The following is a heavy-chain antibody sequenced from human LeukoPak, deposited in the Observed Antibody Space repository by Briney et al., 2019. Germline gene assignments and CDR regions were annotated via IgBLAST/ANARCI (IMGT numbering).Heavy chain of an antibody. CDR2: ISGSGGSI. CDR3: AKDRDSSGWYCY. CDR1: GFTFSSYA. J-gene: IGHJ4*02. D-gene: IGHD6-19*01. V-gene: IGHV3-23*01. Sequence: GGSLRLSCAASGFTFSSYAMSWVRQAPGKGLEWVSAISGSGGSIYYADSVKGRFTISRDNSKNTLYLQMNSLRAEDTAVYYCAKDRDSSGWYCYWGQGTLVTVSS.